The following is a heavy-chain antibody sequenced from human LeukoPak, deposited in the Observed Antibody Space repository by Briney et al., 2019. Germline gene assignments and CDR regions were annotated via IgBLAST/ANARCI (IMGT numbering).Heavy chain of an antibody. J-gene: IGHJ4*02. Sequence: GGSLRLSRAASGFSFSASWMSWVRQAPGKGLEWVANVKQDGSEKYYVDSVKGRFSISRDNAKNSLYLQMNSLRAEDTAVYFCARGGFYYPYWGQGTLVTVSS. D-gene: IGHD2-8*01. CDR2: VKQDGSEK. V-gene: IGHV3-7*04. CDR3: ARGGFYYPY. CDR1: GFSFSASW.